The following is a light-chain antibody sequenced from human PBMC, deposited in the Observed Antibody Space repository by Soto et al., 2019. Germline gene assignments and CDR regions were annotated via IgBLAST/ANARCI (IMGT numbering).Light chain of an antibody. V-gene: IGKV4-1*01. CDR1: QSIFYSSNNKNY. J-gene: IGKJ2*01. CDR2: WAS. CDR3: QQYYSTPDT. Sequence: DIVMTQSPDSLAVSLGERATINCKSSQSIFYSSNNKNYLDWYQQKAGQPPKLLIYWASTRDSGVPDRFSGSGSGTDFTLTISSLQAEDVAIYYCQQYYSTPDTFGQGTKLEIK.